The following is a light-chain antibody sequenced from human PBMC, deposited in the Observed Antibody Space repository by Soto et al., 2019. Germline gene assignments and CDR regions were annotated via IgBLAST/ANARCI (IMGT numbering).Light chain of an antibody. J-gene: IGKJ1*01. Sequence: DIQMTQSPSTLSASVGDRVTITCRASQSISSWLAWYQQKPGKAPKLLIYSASTLESGVPSRFSGSGSGTDFPHTVGGLQPDYLPNYCCQPQGFGQGTKVEIK. V-gene: IGKV1-5*01. CDR2: SAS. CDR1: QSISSW. CDR3: QPQG.